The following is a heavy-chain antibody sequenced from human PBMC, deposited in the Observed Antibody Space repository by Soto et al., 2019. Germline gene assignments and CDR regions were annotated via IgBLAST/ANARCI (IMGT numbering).Heavy chain of an antibody. Sequence: QVQLQESGPGLVKPSQTLSLTCTVSGGSISSGGYYWSWIRQHPGKGLEWIGYIYYSGTTYYNPSFKGRVTISVDTSKNQFSLKLSSVTAADTAVYYCARVFGFGGMDVWGQGTTVTVSS. CDR3: ARVFGFGGMDV. D-gene: IGHD3-10*01. CDR2: IYYSGTT. CDR1: GGSISSGGYY. J-gene: IGHJ6*02. V-gene: IGHV4-31*03.